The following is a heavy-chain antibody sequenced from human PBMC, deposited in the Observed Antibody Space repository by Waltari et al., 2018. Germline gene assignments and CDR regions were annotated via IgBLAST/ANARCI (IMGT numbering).Heavy chain of an antibody. J-gene: IGHJ4*02. Sequence: QVQLVESGGGVVQPGGSLRLSCAASGFTFSSYGMHWVRQAPGKGLEWVAFIRYDGSNKYYADSANGRFTISRDNSKTTLYLQMNSLRAEDTAVDYCAKATRSYSSSWNETFHDYWGQGTLVTVSS. V-gene: IGHV3-30*02. CDR3: AKATRSYSSSWNETFHDY. D-gene: IGHD6-13*01. CDR2: IRYDGSNK. CDR1: GFTFSSYG.